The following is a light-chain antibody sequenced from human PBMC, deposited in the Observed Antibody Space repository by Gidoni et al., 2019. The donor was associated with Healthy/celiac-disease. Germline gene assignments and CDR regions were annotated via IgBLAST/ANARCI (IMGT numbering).Light chain of an antibody. CDR1: QSISSY. V-gene: IGKV1-39*01. CDR3: QQSYSTPWT. J-gene: IGKJ1*01. CDR2: AAS. Sequence: DIQMTQSPSSLSASVGDRVTITCRASQSISSYLNWYQQKPGKAPKFLIYAASSLQSGVPSRFSGSGSGTDFTLTISSLQPEDFATYYCQQSYSTPWTFXQXTTVXIK.